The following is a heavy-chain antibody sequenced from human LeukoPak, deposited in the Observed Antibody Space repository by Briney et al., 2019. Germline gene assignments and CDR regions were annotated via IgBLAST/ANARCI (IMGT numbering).Heavy chain of an antibody. CDR3: AKDDAQAYRSGGSCYKAILDY. CDR2: ISYDGSNK. V-gene: IGHV3-30*18. Sequence: GRSLRLSCAASGFTFSSYGMHWVRQAPGKGLEWVAVISYDGSNKYYADSVKGRFTISRDNSKNTLYLQMNSLRAEDTAVYYCAKDDAQAYRSGGSCYKAILDYWGQGTLVTVSS. J-gene: IGHJ4*02. D-gene: IGHD2-15*01. CDR1: GFTFSSYG.